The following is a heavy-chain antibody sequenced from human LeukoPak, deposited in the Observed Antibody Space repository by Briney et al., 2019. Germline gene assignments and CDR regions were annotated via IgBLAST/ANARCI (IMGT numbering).Heavy chain of an antibody. Sequence: GGSLRLSCVVSGFTFKTYSMNWVRQAPGKGLEWVSSISSGGTYVDYADSVKGRFTISRDNAKNSLYLQINSLGADDTAVYYCAKDQDPHSYGSGSYAPFDYWGQGTLVTVSS. J-gene: IGHJ4*02. CDR1: GFTFKTYS. CDR2: ISSGGTYV. V-gene: IGHV3-21*04. D-gene: IGHD3-10*01. CDR3: AKDQDPHSYGSGSYAPFDY.